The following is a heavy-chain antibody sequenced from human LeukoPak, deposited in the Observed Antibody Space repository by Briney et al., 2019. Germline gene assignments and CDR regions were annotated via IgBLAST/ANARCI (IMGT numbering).Heavy chain of an antibody. D-gene: IGHD3-10*01. V-gene: IGHV1-2*04. J-gene: IGHJ6*02. CDR2: INPNSGGT. CDR3: ARGLGELFSYYYYYGMDV. CDR1: GYTFTGYY. Sequence: ASVKVSCKASGYTFTGYYMHWVRQAPGQGLEWMGWINPNSGGTNYAQKFQGWVTMTRDTSISTAYMELSRLRSDDTAVYYCARGLGELFSYYYYYGMDVWGQGTTVTVSS.